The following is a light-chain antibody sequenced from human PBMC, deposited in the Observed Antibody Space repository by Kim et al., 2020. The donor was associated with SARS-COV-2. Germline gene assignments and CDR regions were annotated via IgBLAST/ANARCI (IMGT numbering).Light chain of an antibody. CDR3: QQYDNWPFT. V-gene: IGKV3-15*01. CDR2: GAS. CDR1: ESVGTN. J-gene: IGKJ4*01. Sequence: GSPGEVATLSCRASESVGTNLVWYQQKPGQPPRLLMYGASARATGFPARFSGSGSGTEFTLTISSLQSEDFAVYYCQQYDNWPFTFGGGTKVDIK.